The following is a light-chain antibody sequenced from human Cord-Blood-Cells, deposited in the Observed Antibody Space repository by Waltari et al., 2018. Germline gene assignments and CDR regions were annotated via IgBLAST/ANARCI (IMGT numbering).Light chain of an antibody. Sequence: EIVMTQSSATLSVSPADRASLSCRASQSISSNLAWYQQKPGQAPRLLIYGASTRATGIPARFSGSGSGTEFTLTISSLQSEDFAVYYCQQYNNWPPYTFGQGTKLEIK. J-gene: IGKJ2*01. CDR1: QSISSN. V-gene: IGKV3-15*01. CDR3: QQYNNWPPYT. CDR2: GAS.